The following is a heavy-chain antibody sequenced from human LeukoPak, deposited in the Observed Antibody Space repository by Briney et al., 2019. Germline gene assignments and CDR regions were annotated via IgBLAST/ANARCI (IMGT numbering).Heavy chain of an antibody. CDR1: GGSFSGYY. D-gene: IGHD2/OR15-2a*01. Sequence: PSETLSLTCAVYGGSFSGYYWSWIRQPPGKGLEWIGSIYYSGSTYYNPSLKSRVTISVDTSKNQFSLKLSSVTAADTAVYYCARSLMTLSDAFDIWGQGTMVTVSS. CDR2: IYYSGST. V-gene: IGHV4-34*01. J-gene: IGHJ3*02. CDR3: ARSLMTLSDAFDI.